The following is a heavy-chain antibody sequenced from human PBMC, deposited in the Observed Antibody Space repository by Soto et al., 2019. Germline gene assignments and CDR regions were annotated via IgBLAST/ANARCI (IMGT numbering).Heavy chain of an antibody. Sequence: ITLNESGPTLVKPTQTLTLTCTFAGFSLSTSGEGVGWIRQPPGKALEWLAVIYWDDYKHYSPSLKSRLTITKDTSKNLVVLTMTNMDPVDTATYYCAHKGYGDYPLDYWGQGTLLTVSS. CDR1: GFSLSTSGEG. J-gene: IGHJ4*02. CDR2: IYWDDYK. CDR3: AHKGYGDYPLDY. D-gene: IGHD4-17*01. V-gene: IGHV2-5*02.